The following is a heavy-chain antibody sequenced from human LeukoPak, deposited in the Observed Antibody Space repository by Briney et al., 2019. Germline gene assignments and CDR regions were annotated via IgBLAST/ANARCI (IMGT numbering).Heavy chain of an antibody. D-gene: IGHD5-12*01. CDR1: GFTFRSYW. Sequence: GSLRLSCAASGFTFRSYWMHWVRQAPGKGLEWIGYIHHSGSTHYNPSLKGRVTISVDRSSNQFSLKLSSVTAADTAVYYCARHAGAYDYDYWGQGTLVTVSS. CDR3: ARHAGAYDYDY. V-gene: IGHV4-4*02. CDR2: IHHSGST. J-gene: IGHJ4*02.